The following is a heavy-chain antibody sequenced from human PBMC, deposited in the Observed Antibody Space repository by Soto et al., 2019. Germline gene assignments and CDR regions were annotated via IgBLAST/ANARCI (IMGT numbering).Heavy chain of an antibody. CDR1: GYTFKNYG. CDR3: ARPFYGDHGIVDY. V-gene: IGHV1-18*01. Sequence: QVQLVQSGAEVKKPGASVKVSCRASGYTFKNYGIIWVRQAPGQGLEWMGWISGYNGNTKYAQKFQGRVIMTRDTSTTTGYMELRSLRSDDTAVYYCARPFYGDHGIVDYWGQGTLVTVSS. D-gene: IGHD4-17*01. J-gene: IGHJ4*02. CDR2: ISGYNGNT.